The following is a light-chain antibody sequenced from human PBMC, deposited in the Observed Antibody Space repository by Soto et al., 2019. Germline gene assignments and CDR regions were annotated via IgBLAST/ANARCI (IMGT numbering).Light chain of an antibody. Sequence: DIVMTQSPDSLAVSLGERATINCKSSQSILYSSNNKNYLAWHQQKPGQPPRLLIYWASTRESGVPDRFSGSGSGTDFTLTISSLQAEDVAVYYCQQYYSPPATFGGGTKVEIK. V-gene: IGKV4-1*01. CDR1: QSILYSSNNKNY. CDR3: QQYYSPPAT. J-gene: IGKJ4*01. CDR2: WAS.